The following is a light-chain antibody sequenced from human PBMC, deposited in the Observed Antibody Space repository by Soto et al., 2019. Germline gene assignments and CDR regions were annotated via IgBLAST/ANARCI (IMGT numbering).Light chain of an antibody. J-gene: IGKJ1*01. V-gene: IGKV3-20*01. CDR1: QSVSSSH. CDR2: GAS. CDR3: QQYGSSLRT. Sequence: IGLAQSPDTLSLYPGERATLSCRASQSVSSSHLAWYQQKPGQAPRLLISGASSRATGIPDRFTGSGSGTDFTLTISRLEPEDFAVYYCQQYGSSLRTFGQGTKV.